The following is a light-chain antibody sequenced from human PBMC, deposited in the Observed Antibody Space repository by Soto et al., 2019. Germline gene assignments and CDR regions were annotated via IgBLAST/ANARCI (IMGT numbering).Light chain of an antibody. J-gene: IGKJ5*01. CDR1: QSVSTY. CDR2: GAS. CDR3: QQRTNWRIT. Sequence: DIVLTQSPATLSLSPGERATLSCRASQSVSTYLAWYQQKPGQAPRLLIYGASTRATGIPARFSGSGSGTDFTLTISSLEPEDLAVYYCQQRTNWRITFGQGTRLEIK. V-gene: IGKV3-11*01.